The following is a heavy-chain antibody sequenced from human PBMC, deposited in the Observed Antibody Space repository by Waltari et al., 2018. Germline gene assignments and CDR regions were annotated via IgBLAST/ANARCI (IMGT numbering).Heavy chain of an antibody. CDR3: ARGDTGYFRFDS. D-gene: IGHD3-9*01. CDR1: GGSISSYY. V-gene: IGHV4-59*01. J-gene: IGHJ4*02. Sequence: QVQLQESGPGLVKPSETLSLTCAVSGGSISSYYWSWIRQPPGKGLEWVGYIYYSGITNYNPSFKSRVTISVDMSKNQFSLKLSSVTAADTAVYYCARGDTGYFRFDSWGQGTLVTVSS. CDR2: IYYSGIT.